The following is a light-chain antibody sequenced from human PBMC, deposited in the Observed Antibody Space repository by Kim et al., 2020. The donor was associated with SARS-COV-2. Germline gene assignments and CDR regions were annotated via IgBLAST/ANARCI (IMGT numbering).Light chain of an antibody. CDR3: QAWDSSTGGV. V-gene: IGLV3-1*01. CDR1: KLGYKY. CDR2: QDS. J-gene: IGLJ1*01. Sequence: SYELTQPPSVSVSPGQTASITCSGDKLGYKYACWYQQKPGQSPALVIYQDSKRPSGIPERFSGSNSGNTSTLTIRGTQAMDEADYYCQAWDSSTGGVFGT.